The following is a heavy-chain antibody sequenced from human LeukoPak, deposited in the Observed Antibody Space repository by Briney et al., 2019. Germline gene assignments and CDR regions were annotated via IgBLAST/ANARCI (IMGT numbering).Heavy chain of an antibody. CDR2: MNRDGSEK. V-gene: IGHV3-7*01. CDR1: GFTFSDYW. D-gene: IGHD3-16*01. J-gene: IGHJ6*02. CDR3: ARDGGIIRFGGQDV. Sequence: GGSLRLSCAASGFTFSDYWLSWVRQAPGKGLERVANMNRDGSEKNYVDSMKGRITISRDNAKNSLYLQMNSLRVEDTAVYYCARDGGIIRFGGQDVWGQGTTVTVS.